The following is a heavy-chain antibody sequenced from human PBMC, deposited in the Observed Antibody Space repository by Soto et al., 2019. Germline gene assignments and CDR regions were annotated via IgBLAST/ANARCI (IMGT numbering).Heavy chain of an antibody. CDR1: GGSISSGAYY. V-gene: IGHV4-31*03. D-gene: IGHD4-17*01. CDR2: IYYSGST. Sequence: QVQLQESGPGLVKPSQTLSLTCTVSGGSISSGAYYWSWIRQHPGKGLEWIGYIYYSGSTYYNPSLKSRVTISVDTSKNQFSLKLSSVTAADTAVYYCARVMRTTAYYYGLDVWGQGTTVTVSS. J-gene: IGHJ6*02. CDR3: ARVMRTTAYYYGLDV.